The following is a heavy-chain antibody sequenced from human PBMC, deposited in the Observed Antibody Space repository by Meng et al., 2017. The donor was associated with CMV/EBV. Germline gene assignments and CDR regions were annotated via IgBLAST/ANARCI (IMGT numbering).Heavy chain of an antibody. CDR3: ARGVIVGATGWFDP. D-gene: IGHD1-26*01. Sequence: SGYTFTSYDINRVRQATGQGLEWMGWMNPNSGNTGYAQKFQGRVTMTRNTSISTAYMELSSLRSEDTAVYYCARGVIVGATGWFDPWGQGTLVTVSS. J-gene: IGHJ5*02. V-gene: IGHV1-8*01. CDR2: MNPNSGNT. CDR1: GYTFTSYD.